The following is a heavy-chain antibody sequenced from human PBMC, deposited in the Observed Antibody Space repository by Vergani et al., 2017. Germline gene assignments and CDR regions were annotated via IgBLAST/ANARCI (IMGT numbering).Heavy chain of an antibody. CDR1: GFTFDDYA. CDR2: ISWNSGAV. Sequence: EVQLVESGGGLVQPGRSLRLSCAASGFTFDDYAMHWVRQAPGKGLEWVSGISWNSGAVDYADSVRGRFTISRDNAKNSLFLEVNSLRFEDTAVYFCTKGSVYYHDSAGHGYDPYTGFDLWGQGTLVTVSS. V-gene: IGHV3-9*01. D-gene: IGHD5-12*01. CDR3: TKGSVYYHDSAGHGYDPYTGFDL. J-gene: IGHJ3*01.